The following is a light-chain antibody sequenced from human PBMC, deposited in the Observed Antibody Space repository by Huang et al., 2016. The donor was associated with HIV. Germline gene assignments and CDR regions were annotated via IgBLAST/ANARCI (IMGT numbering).Light chain of an antibody. J-gene: IGKJ2*01. Sequence: DIQMTQSPSSLSASVGDRVTISCRASQSISIYLNWYHQRPGKAPKLLIYSTSNLQSGVPSRFSGRGSGTNFTLTISSLQPEDFATYYCQQSYSTPRMYTFGQGTKLEIK. CDR3: QQSYSTPRMYT. CDR1: QSISIY. V-gene: IGKV1-39*01. CDR2: STS.